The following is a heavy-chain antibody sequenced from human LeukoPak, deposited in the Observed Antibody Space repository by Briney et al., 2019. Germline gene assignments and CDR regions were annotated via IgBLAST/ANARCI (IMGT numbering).Heavy chain of an antibody. V-gene: IGHV1-69*01. CDR2: ITPIFGTA. CDR1: GGTFSSYA. J-gene: IGHJ6*04. D-gene: IGHD3-10*01. CDR3: ARGPVDYYGSGSYYSYGMDV. Sequence: SVKVSCKASGGTFSSYAISWVRQAPGQGLEWMGGITPIFGTANYAQKFQGRVTITADESTSTAYMELSSLRSEDTAVYYCARGPVDYYGSGSYYSYGMDVWGKGTTVTVSS.